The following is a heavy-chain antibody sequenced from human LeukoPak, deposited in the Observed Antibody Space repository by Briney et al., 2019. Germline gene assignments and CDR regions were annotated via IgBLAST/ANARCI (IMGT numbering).Heavy chain of an antibody. CDR1: GFTVSSNY. Sequence: GGSLRLSCAASGFTVSSNYMSWVRQAPGKGLEWVSVIYSGGSTYYADSVKGRFTISRDNSKNTLYLQMNSLRAEDTAVYYCARELYYYDSSGYSGYWFDPWGQGTLVTVSS. CDR2: IYSGGST. D-gene: IGHD3-22*01. CDR3: ARELYYYDSSGYSGYWFDP. V-gene: IGHV3-53*01. J-gene: IGHJ5*02.